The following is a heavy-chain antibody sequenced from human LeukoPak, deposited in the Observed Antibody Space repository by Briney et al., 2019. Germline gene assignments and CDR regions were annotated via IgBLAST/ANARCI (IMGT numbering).Heavy chain of an antibody. CDR3: ARSGDSGYDKGDV. Sequence: GVPLRLPCAPSIFTFTSSWMNLVRQSPGKGLVWVSRINTDGSYANYVDSVKGRFTISRDNAKHTLYLQMNSLRAEDTAVYYCARSGDSGYDKGDVWGKGTTVTVSS. CDR2: INTDGSYA. CDR1: IFTFTSSW. D-gene: IGHD5-12*01. J-gene: IGHJ6*04. V-gene: IGHV3-74*01.